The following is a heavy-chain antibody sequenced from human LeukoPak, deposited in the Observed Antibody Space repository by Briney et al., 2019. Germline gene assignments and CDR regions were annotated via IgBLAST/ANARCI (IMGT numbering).Heavy chain of an antibody. V-gene: IGHV3-30*02. D-gene: IGHD3-10*01. CDR2: IRYDGSNK. J-gene: IGHJ6*02. Sequence: GGALRLSCVPSGSTFRSYGTHWVRQAPGKRPARVAFIRYDGSNKYYADSVKGRFTISRDNSKNTLYLQMNSLRAEDTAVYYCARDKFGELSTSYYYYYGMDVWGQGTTVTVSS. CDR3: ARDKFGELSTSYYYYYGMDV. CDR1: GSTFRSYG.